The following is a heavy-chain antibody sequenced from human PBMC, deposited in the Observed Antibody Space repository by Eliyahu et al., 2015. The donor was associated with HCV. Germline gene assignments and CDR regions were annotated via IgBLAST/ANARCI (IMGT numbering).Heavy chain of an antibody. CDR1: GFXFSXXS. CDR3: ARDPPSAPWGRGHLDY. J-gene: IGHJ4*02. D-gene: IGHD3-16*01. CDR2: ISSSSSTI. V-gene: IGHV3-48*01. Sequence: EVQLVESGGGLVQPGGSLRLSCAASGFXFSXXSMNWVRQAPGKGLEWXSYISSSSSTIYYADSVKGRFTISRDNAKNSLYLQMNSLRAEDTAVYYCARDPPSAPWGRGHLDYWGQGTLVTVSS.